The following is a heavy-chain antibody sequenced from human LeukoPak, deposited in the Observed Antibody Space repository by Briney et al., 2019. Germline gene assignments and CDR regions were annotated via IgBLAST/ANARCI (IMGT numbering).Heavy chain of an antibody. CDR3: ARDARSSSHYDF. CDR1: GGSIGGYY. CDR2: IYYSGGT. J-gene: IGHJ4*02. D-gene: IGHD6-6*01. Sequence: SETLSLTCTVSGGSIGGYYWSWIRQPPGKGLEWIGYIYYSGGTNYNPSLKSRVTISADTSKNQFSLKLRSVTAADTAVYYCARDARSSSHYDFWGQGTPVTVSS. V-gene: IGHV4-59*01.